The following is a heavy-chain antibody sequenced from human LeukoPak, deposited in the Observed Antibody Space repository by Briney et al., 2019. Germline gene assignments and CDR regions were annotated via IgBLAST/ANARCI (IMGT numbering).Heavy chain of an antibody. J-gene: IGHJ4*02. Sequence: GGSLRLSCAASGFTFSSYEMNWVRQAPGKGLEWVSYISSSGSTIYYADSVKGRFTISRDNAKNSLYLQMNSLRAEDTALYSCARVAYSAYDYPTLLPPFDYWGQGTLVTVSS. CDR2: ISSSGSTI. V-gene: IGHV3-48*03. CDR3: ARVAYSAYDYPTLLPPFDY. CDR1: GFTFSSYE. D-gene: IGHD5-12*01.